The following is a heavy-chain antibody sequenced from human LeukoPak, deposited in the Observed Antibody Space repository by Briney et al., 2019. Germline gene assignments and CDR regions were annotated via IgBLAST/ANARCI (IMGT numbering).Heavy chain of an antibody. J-gene: IGHJ6*03. CDR3: ARDLYYYGSGSYYNSPSYYYYMDV. CDR2: IYHSGST. V-gene: IGHV4-38-2*02. CDR1: GYSISSGYY. D-gene: IGHD3-10*01. Sequence: PSETLSLTCAVSGYSISSGYYWGWIRQPPGKGLEWIGSIYHSGSTSYNPSLKSRVTTSVDTSKNQFSLKLSSVTAADTAVYYCARDLYYYGSGSYYNSPSYYYYMDVWGKGTTVTVSS.